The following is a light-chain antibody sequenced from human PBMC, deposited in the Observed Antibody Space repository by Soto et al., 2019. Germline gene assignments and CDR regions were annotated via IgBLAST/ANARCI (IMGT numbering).Light chain of an antibody. J-gene: IGKJ1*01. CDR1: QSVGRS. CDR2: GVS. CDR3: KQFYKGWT. Sequence: DIQMTQSPSTLSASVGDRVTITCRASQSVGRSLAWYQQQPGKAPKLLIYGVSTLESGVPSRFSGFGSGTEFTLSISSLQPGDFGTYYCKQFYKGWTFGQGTKV. V-gene: IGKV1-5*01.